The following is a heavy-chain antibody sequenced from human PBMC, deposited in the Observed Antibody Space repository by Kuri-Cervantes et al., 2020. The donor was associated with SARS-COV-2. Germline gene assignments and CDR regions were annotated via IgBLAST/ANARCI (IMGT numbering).Heavy chain of an antibody. Sequence: GGSLRLSCPPSGFTFTTYAMSWVRQAPGMGLEWVSAISRSGTYYADSVKGRFTVSRDNSKNTLYLQMNSLRAEDTAVYYCAKVSDSMTTVTTLGVWGQGTLVTVSS. CDR1: GFTFTTYA. V-gene: IGHV3-23*01. CDR2: ISRSGT. J-gene: IGHJ4*02. CDR3: AKVSDSMTTVTTLGV. D-gene: IGHD4-17*01.